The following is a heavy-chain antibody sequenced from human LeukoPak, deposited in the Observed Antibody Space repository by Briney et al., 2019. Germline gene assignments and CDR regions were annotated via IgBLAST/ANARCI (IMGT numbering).Heavy chain of an antibody. V-gene: IGHV3-43D*03. D-gene: IGHD6-19*01. Sequence: PGGSLRLSCAASGFTFDDYAMHWVRQAPGKGLEWVSLISWDGTSTYYADSVKGRFTISRDNSKNSLYLQMNSLRAEDTALYYCAKDRDSSGNDAFDLWGQGTKVTVSS. CDR1: GFTFDDYA. CDR3: AKDRDSSGNDAFDL. J-gene: IGHJ3*01. CDR2: ISWDGTST.